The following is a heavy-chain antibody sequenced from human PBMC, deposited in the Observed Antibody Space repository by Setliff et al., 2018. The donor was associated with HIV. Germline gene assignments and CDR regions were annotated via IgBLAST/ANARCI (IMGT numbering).Heavy chain of an antibody. CDR2: INPHSGDT. CDR1: GYTFTGYY. D-gene: IGHD3-10*01. V-gene: IGHV1-2*02. Sequence: ASVKVSCKASGYTFTGYYMHWVRQAPGQGLEWMGWINPHSGDTNYAQKFQDRVTMTRDTSVNIAYMQLSRLRSDDTAVYYCARAVSKQLRGGALNWYYHMDFWGTGTTVTVSS. J-gene: IGHJ6*03. CDR3: ARAVSKQLRGGALNWYYHMDF.